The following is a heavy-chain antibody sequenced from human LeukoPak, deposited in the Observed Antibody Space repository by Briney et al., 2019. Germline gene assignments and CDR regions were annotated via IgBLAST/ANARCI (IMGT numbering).Heavy chain of an antibody. CDR2: INPNSGGT. CDR1: GYTFTGYY. V-gene: IGHV1-2*04. Sequence: ASVKVSCKASGYTFTGYYMHRVRQAPGQGLEWMGWINPNSGGTNYAQKFQGWVTMTRDTSISTAYMELSRLGSDDTAVYYCARGGGIYCSGGSCYNDFDYWGQGTLVTVSS. D-gene: IGHD2-15*01. CDR3: ARGGGIYCSGGSCYNDFDY. J-gene: IGHJ4*02.